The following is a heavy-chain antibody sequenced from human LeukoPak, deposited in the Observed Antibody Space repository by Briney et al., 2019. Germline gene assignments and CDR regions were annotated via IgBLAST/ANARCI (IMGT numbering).Heavy chain of an antibody. J-gene: IGHJ4*02. CDR2: IYHSGST. CDR3: ARVIVGATIVDY. Sequence: SGTLSLTCAGSGGSISSSNWWSWVRPPPGKGLEWIGEIYHSGSTNYNPSLKSRVTISVDKSKNQFSLKLSSVTAADTAVYYCARVIVGATIVDYWGQGTLVTVSS. V-gene: IGHV4-4*02. D-gene: IGHD1-26*01. CDR1: GGSISSSNW.